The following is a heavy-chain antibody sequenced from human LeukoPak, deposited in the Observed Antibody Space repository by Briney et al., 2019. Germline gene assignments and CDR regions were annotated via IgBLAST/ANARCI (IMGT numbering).Heavy chain of an antibody. CDR2: INPSGGST. CDR1: GYTFTSYY. Sequence: ASVKVSCTASGYTFTSYYMHWVRQAPGQGLEWMGIINPSGGSTSYAQKFQGRVTMTRDTSTSTVYVELSSLRSEDTAVYYCAREGVGATPFFDYWGQGTLVTVSS. V-gene: IGHV1-46*01. CDR3: AREGVGATPFFDY. J-gene: IGHJ4*02. D-gene: IGHD1-26*01.